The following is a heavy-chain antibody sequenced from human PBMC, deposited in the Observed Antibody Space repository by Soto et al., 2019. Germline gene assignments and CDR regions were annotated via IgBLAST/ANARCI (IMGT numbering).Heavy chain of an antibody. V-gene: IGHV3-7*01. CDR2: IKEDGTAK. D-gene: IGHD3-22*01. J-gene: IGHJ4*02. Sequence: GGSLRLSCAASGFTFSNSWMNWVRQAPGKGLEWVANIKEDGTAKYYLDSVKGRFTVSRDNVKNSLYLQMNSLRAEDTAMYYCTTDRGYLTFDYWCPGTMVNVSS. CDR1: GFTFSNSW. CDR3: TTDRGYLTFDY.